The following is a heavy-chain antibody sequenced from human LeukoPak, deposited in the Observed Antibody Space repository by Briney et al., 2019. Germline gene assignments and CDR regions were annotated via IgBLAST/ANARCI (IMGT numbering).Heavy chain of an antibody. Sequence: SETLSLTCTVSGGSISSYYWSWIRQPPGKGLEWIGYIYYSGSTNYNPSLKSRVTISVDTSKNQFSLKLSSVTAADTAVYYCAGSLRPDYFDYWGQGTLVTVSS. CDR3: AGSLRPDYFDY. D-gene: IGHD5-12*01. CDR1: GGSISSYY. V-gene: IGHV4-59*01. J-gene: IGHJ4*02. CDR2: IYYSGST.